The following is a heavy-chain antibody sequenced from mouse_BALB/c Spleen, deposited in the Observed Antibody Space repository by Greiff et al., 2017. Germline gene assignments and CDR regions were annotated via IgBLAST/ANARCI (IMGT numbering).Heavy chain of an antibody. Sequence: VQRVESGAELARPGASVKLSCKASGYTFTSYWMQWVKQRPGQGLEWIGAIYPGDGDTRYTQKFKGKATLTADKSSSTAYMQLSSLASEDSAVYYCAREGYYYGSSNGAWFAYWGQGTLVTVSA. D-gene: IGHD1-1*01. V-gene: IGHV1-87*01. J-gene: IGHJ3*01. CDR3: AREGYYYGSSNGAWFAY. CDR1: GYTFTSYW. CDR2: IYPGDGDT.